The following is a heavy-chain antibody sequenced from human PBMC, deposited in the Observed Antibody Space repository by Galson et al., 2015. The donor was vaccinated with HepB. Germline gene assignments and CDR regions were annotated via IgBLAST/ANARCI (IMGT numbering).Heavy chain of an antibody. CDR3: ARQGVANYYGSGTLGS. D-gene: IGHD3-10*01. J-gene: IGHJ4*02. CDR1: GYSFTSYW. V-gene: IGHV5-51*01. CDR2: IYPGDSDT. Sequence: QSGAEVKKPGESLKISCKGSGYSFTSYWIGWVRQMPGKGLEWMGIIYPGDSDTRYSPSFQGQVTISADKSISTAYLQWSSLKASDTAMYYCARQGVANYYGSGTLGSWGQGTLVTVSS.